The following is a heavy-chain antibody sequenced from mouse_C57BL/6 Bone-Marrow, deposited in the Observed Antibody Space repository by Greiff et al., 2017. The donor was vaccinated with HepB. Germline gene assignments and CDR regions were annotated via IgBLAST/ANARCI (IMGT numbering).Heavy chain of an antibody. CDR1: GYTFTDYE. CDR2: IDPETGGT. Sequence: QVQLQQSGAELVRPGASVTLSCKASGYTFTDYEMHWVKQTPVHGLEWIGAIDPETGGTAYNQKFKGKAILTADKSSSTAYMELRSLTSEDSAVYYCTREVVADFDYWGQGTTRTVSS. D-gene: IGHD1-1*01. V-gene: IGHV1-15*01. CDR3: TREVVADFDY. J-gene: IGHJ2*01.